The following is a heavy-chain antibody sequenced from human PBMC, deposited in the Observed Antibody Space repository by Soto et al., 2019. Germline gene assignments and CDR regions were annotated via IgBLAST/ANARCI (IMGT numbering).Heavy chain of an antibody. V-gene: IGHV3-21*01. Sequence: GGSLRLSCAASGFTFSSYSMNWVRRAPGKGLEWVLSISSSSSYIYYADSVKGRFTISRDNAKNSLYLQMNSLRAEDTAVYYCARDRGGSSPYVRFDPWGQGTLVTVSS. CDR1: GFTFSSYS. CDR3: ARDRGGSSPYVRFDP. J-gene: IGHJ5*02. D-gene: IGHD1-26*01. CDR2: ISSSSSYI.